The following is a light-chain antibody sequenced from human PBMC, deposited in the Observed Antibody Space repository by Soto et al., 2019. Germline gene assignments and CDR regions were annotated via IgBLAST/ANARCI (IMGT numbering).Light chain of an antibody. Sequence: ETVLTQSPATLSLSPGESATLSCRASQSVTTYLAWYQQKPGQAPRLLIYDASVRATGIPARFSASGSGTDFTLTISSLEPEDFAVYYCQQRRSWPPTITFGQGTRLDIK. CDR3: QQRRSWPPTIT. J-gene: IGKJ5*01. V-gene: IGKV3-11*01. CDR1: QSVTTY. CDR2: DAS.